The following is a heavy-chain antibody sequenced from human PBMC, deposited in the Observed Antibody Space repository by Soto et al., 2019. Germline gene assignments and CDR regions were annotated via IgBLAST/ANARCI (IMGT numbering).Heavy chain of an antibody. D-gene: IGHD6-13*01. V-gene: IGHV5-51*01. CDR1: GYSFTSYW. Sequence: EVQLVQSGAEVKKPGESLKISCKGSGYSFTSYWIGWVRQMPGKGLEWMGIIYPGDSDTRYSPSFQGQVTISADKSISTAYLQWSSLKASDTAMYYCARRGIAAPRSGYYYYYGMDVWGQGTTVTVSS. CDR2: IYPGDSDT. CDR3: ARRGIAAPRSGYYYYYGMDV. J-gene: IGHJ6*02.